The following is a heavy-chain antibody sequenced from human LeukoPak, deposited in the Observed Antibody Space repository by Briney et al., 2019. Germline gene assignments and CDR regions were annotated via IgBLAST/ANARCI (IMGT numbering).Heavy chain of an antibody. V-gene: IGHV4-34*01. J-gene: IGHJ5*02. Sequence: PSETLSLTCAVYGGSFSGYYWSWIRQPPGKGLEWIGEINHSGSTNYNPSLKSRVTISVDTSKNQFSLKLSSVTAADTAVYYCARAWAGFDPWGQGTLVTVSS. CDR1: GGSFSGYY. CDR3: ARAWAGFDP. CDR2: INHSGST.